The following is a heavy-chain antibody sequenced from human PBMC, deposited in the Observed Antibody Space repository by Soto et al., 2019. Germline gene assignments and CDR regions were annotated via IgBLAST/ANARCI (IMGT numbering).Heavy chain of an antibody. CDR2: IYYSGST. Sequence: QLQLQESGPGLVKPSETLSLTCTVSGGSISSSIYYWGWIRQPPGKGLEWIGSIYYSGSTYFNPSLKSRVAISIDTSKNQFSLRLSSVTAADTAVYYCARHGPLVVAATGYWYFDLWGRGTLVTVSS. D-gene: IGHD6-19*01. V-gene: IGHV4-39*01. CDR3: ARHGPLVVAATGYWYFDL. CDR1: GGSISSSIYY. J-gene: IGHJ2*01.